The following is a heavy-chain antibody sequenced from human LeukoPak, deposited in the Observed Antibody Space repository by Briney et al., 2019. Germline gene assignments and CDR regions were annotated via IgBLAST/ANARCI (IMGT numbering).Heavy chain of an antibody. Sequence: GGSLGLSCAASGFTFNKYYMKWVRRAPGKGLVWISFIGRGSDILHYTDSVEGRFTISRDNAQNPLYRQMDSLISQDTALFYCVKVGGTNHDIFFEHSGQGALVTVSS. V-gene: IGHV3-48*01. CDR3: VKVGGTNHDIFFEH. D-gene: IGHD3-9*01. J-gene: IGHJ4*02. CDR1: GFTFNKYY. CDR2: IGRGSDIL.